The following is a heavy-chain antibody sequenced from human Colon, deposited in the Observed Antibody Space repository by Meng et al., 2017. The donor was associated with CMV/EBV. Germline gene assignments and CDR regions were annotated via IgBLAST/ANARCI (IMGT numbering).Heavy chain of an antibody. CDR3: ANWAGDDRTGYYPN. CDR1: GFTLSDFA. J-gene: IGHJ4*02. Sequence: GGSLRLSCEASGFTLSDFAMHWVRQTPGKGLECVAFIAFDGSKNHYADSVKGRFTISRDNSRNMLYLLMNSLRTEDTAVYYCANWAGDDRTGYYPNWGQGTGVTVSS. D-gene: IGHD3-22*01. V-gene: IGHV3-30*02. CDR2: IAFDGSKN.